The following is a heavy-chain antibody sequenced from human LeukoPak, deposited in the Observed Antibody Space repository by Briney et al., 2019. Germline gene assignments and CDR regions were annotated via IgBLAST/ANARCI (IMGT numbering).Heavy chain of an antibody. CDR2: INHSGDT. V-gene: IGHV4-34*01. D-gene: IGHD5-18*01. J-gene: IGHJ4*02. Sequence: SETLSLTCAVYGGSFSDYYWSWIRQPPGKGLEWIGEINHSGDTKYNPSLKSRVTISVDTSKNQFSLKVSSVTAADTAVYYCSRIQLWPIHFFDFGGQGTLVTVLS. CDR3: SRIQLWPIHFFDF. CDR1: GGSFSDYY.